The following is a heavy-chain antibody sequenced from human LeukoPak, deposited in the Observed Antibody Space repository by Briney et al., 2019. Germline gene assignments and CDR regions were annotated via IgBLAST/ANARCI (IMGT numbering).Heavy chain of an antibody. J-gene: IGHJ4*02. D-gene: IGHD2-15*01. V-gene: IGHV3-23*01. CDR2: ISGSGGST. CDR1: GFSFRSYA. Sequence: GGSLRLSCTASGFSFRSYAMHWVRQAPGKGLEWVSAISGSGGSTYYADSVKGRFTISRDNSKNTLYLQMNSLRAEDTAVYYCAKQLGYCSDGTCYFDYWGQGTLVTVSS. CDR3: AKQLGYCSDGTCYFDY.